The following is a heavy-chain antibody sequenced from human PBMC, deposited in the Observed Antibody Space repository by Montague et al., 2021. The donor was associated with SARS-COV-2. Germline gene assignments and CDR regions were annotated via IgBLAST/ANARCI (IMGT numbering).Heavy chain of an antibody. CDR1: GGSISSYY. V-gene: IGHV4-59*01. D-gene: IGHD5-24*01. CDR2: IYYSGST. CDR3: ARVFPRWLQFDPYFDY. J-gene: IGHJ4*02. Sequence: SETLSLTCTVSGGSISSYYWSWIRQPPGKGLVWIGYIYYSGSTNYNPSLQSRVTISVDTSKNQFSLKLSSVTAADTAVYYCARVFPRWLQFDPYFDYWGQGTLVTVSS.